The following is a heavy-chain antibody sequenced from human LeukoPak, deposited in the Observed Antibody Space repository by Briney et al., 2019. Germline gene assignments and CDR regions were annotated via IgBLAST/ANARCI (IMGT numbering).Heavy chain of an antibody. CDR2: IESNGGDK. CDR3: ATGREGD. CDR1: GFSFSIYW. Sequence: GGSLRLSCAASGFSFSIYWMSWIRQTPGKGLEYVANIESNGGDKYYVDSVKGRFTISRDNAKNSLYLQMNSLRAEDTAVYYCATGREGDWGQGTLVTVSS. V-gene: IGHV3-7*01. J-gene: IGHJ4*02.